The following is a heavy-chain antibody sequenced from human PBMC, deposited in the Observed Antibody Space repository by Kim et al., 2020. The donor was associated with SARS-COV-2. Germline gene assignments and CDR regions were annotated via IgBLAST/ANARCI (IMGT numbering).Heavy chain of an antibody. CDR3: ARYSYGSVY. V-gene: IGHV6-1*01. Sequence: WYNDYAVSVKSRITINPDTSKNQFSLQLNSVTPEDTAVYYCARYSYGSVYWGQGTLVTVSS. D-gene: IGHD5-18*01. CDR2: WYN. J-gene: IGHJ4*02.